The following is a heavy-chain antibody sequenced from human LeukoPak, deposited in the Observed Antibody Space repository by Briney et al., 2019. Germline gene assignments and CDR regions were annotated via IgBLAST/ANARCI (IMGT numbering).Heavy chain of an antibody. CDR1: GYTFTSYY. V-gene: IGHV1-2*02. J-gene: IGHJ4*02. Sequence: ASVKVSCKASGYTFTSYYMHWVRQAPGQGLEWMGWINPNSGGTNYAQKFQGRVTMTRDTSISTAYMELSRLRSDDTAVYYCASLRIPDGYNEEYWGQGTLVTVSS. CDR3: ASLRIPDGYNEEY. CDR2: INPNSGGT. D-gene: IGHD5-24*01.